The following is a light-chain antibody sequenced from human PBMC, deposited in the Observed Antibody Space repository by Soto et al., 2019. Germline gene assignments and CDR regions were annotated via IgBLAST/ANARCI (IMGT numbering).Light chain of an antibody. Sequence: QTVVTQPSSASGTPGQRVTISCSGSSSNIGGNTVNWYQHLPGTAPKLLIYSSNQRPSGVPDRFSGSKSGTSASLVISGLQSEDEADYYCAPWDDSLNGPVFGGGTKLTVL. J-gene: IGLJ3*02. CDR3: APWDDSLNGPV. V-gene: IGLV1-44*01. CDR1: SSNIGGNT. CDR2: SSN.